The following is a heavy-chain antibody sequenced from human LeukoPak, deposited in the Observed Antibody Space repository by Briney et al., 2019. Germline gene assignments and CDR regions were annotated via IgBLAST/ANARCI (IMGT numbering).Heavy chain of an antibody. V-gene: IGHV4-34*01. Sequence: PSETLSLTCAVYGGSFSGYYWSWIRQPPGKGLEWIGEINHSGSTNYNPSLKSRVTISVDTSKNQFSLKLSSVTAADTAVYYCARGFDIHSVLTGDDAFDIWGQGTMVTVSS. J-gene: IGHJ3*02. D-gene: IGHD7-27*01. CDR2: INHSGST. CDR1: GGSFSGYY. CDR3: ARGFDIHSVLTGDDAFDI.